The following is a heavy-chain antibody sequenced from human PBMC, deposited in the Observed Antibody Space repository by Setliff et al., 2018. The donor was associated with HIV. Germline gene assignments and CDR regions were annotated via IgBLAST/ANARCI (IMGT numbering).Heavy chain of an antibody. J-gene: IGHJ4*02. CDR1: GGSISSSDYS. Sequence: ETLSLTCTVSGGSISSSDYSWDWIRQPPEKGLEWIGSIFYSGNTYYNPSLKSRVTISVDTSKNQLSLRLTSMAAADTAMYYCARSQPDTIFGVVTFDCWGQGKMVTVSS. D-gene: IGHD3-3*01. CDR3: ARSQPDTIFGVVTFDC. V-gene: IGHV4-39*01. CDR2: IFYSGNT.